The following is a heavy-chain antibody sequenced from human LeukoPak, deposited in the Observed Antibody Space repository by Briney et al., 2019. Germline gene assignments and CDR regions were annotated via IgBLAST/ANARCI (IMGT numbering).Heavy chain of an antibody. J-gene: IGHJ4*02. Sequence: GGSLRLSCAASGFTFSSYSVNWVRQAPGKGLEWVSSISSSSSYIYYADSVKGRFTISRDNAKNSLYLQMNSLRAEDTAVYYCARGARDGYNPGYWGQGTLVTVSS. D-gene: IGHD5-24*01. V-gene: IGHV3-21*01. CDR3: ARGARDGYNPGY. CDR1: GFTFSSYS. CDR2: ISSSSSYI.